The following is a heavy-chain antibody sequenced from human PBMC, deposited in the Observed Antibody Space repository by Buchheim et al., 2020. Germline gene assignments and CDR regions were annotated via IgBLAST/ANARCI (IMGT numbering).Heavy chain of an antibody. J-gene: IGHJ3*02. D-gene: IGHD6-13*01. Sequence: QLQLQESGPGLVKPSETLSLTCTVSGGSISSSSYYWGWIRQPPGKGLEWIGSIYYSGSTYYNPSLKSRVTISVDTSKNQFSLKLSSVTAADTAVYYCARLLGARGSWLLSPNDAFDIWGQGT. V-gene: IGHV4-39*01. CDR1: GGSISSSSYY. CDR3: ARLLGARGSWLLSPNDAFDI. CDR2: IYYSGST.